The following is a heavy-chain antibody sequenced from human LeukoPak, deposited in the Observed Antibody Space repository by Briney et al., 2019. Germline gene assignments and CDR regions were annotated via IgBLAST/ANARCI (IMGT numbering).Heavy chain of an antibody. D-gene: IGHD3-3*02. Sequence: SETLSLTCAVSGYSISSNHWWGWIRQPPGKGLEWIGYIFYAGSTYYNPSLKSRVTMSVDTSKNQFSLRLSSVTAVDTAVYYCARIGPILGAAWVDYWGQGTLDSVSS. J-gene: IGHJ4*02. V-gene: IGHV4-28*01. CDR1: GYSISSNHW. CDR2: IFYAGST. CDR3: ARIGPILGAAWVDY.